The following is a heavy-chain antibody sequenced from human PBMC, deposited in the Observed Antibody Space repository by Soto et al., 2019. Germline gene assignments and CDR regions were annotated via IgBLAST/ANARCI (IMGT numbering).Heavy chain of an antibody. D-gene: IGHD2-2*01. CDR2: IIPICGTA. CDR3: ARGGAIVVVPAAIQRYYYYYGMEV. Sequence: QVQLVQSGAEVKKPGSSVKVSCKASGGTFSSYAISWVRQAPGQGLEWMGGIIPICGTANYAQKFQGRVTIPADKSTSTAYMELSSLRSEDTAVYYCARGGAIVVVPAAIQRYYYYYGMEVWGQGTTVTVSS. J-gene: IGHJ6*02. CDR1: GGTFSSYA. V-gene: IGHV1-69*06.